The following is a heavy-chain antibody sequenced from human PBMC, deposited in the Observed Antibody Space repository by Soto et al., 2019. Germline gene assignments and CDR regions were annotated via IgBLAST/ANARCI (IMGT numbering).Heavy chain of an antibody. D-gene: IGHD3-16*01. Sequence: QLQLQESGPGLVKPSETLSLTCTVSGGSISSSSYYWGWIRQPPGKGLEWIGSIYYSGSTYYNPSLKSRVDISVDTSKNHFSQKLSSVTAADTCVYYCARLGGSDGYNTILIDYWGQGTLVTVSS. CDR1: GGSISSSSYY. V-gene: IGHV4-39*02. CDR3: ARLGGSDGYNTILIDY. J-gene: IGHJ4*02. CDR2: IYYSGST.